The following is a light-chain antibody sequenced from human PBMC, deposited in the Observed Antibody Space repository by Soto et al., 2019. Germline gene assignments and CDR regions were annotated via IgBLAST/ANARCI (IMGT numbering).Light chain of an antibody. CDR2: EVT. CDR1: SSDVGAYNF. CDR3: SSYTTSAPYV. J-gene: IGLJ1*01. Sequence: QSFLTQPASVSGSPGQSITIACTGTSSDVGAYNFVSWYQHHPGRAPKLIIYEVTIRPSGVSNRLSGSKSGNTASLTISGLQAEDEADYYCSSYTTSAPYVFGSGTKVTVL. V-gene: IGLV2-14*01.